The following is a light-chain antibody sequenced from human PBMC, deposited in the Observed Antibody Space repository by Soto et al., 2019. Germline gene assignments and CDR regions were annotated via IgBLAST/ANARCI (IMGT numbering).Light chain of an antibody. Sequence: IVLTQSPGTLSLSPGERATLSCRASQSVRSSFLAWYQQKPGQAPRLLIYGTRRAPGIPDTFSGSGSGTDFTLTISRLEPEDFAVYYCQQYGSSSLSFGGGTKVDNK. V-gene: IGKV3-20*01. CDR2: GT. J-gene: IGKJ4*01. CDR3: QQYGSSSLS. CDR1: QSVRSSF.